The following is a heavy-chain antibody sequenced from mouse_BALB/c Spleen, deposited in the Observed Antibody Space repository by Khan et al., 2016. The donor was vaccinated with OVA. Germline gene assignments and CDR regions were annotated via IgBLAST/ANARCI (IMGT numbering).Heavy chain of an antibody. J-gene: IGHJ2*01. Sequence: VQQKESGPELVKPGASVKMSCKASGYTFTSYVMHWLRQKPGQGLEWIGYIYPYNDDTKYNEKFKGKATLTSDKSSSTAYMELSSLTSEDSAVYYCAKNYRYDVYFDYWGQGTTLTVSS. D-gene: IGHD2-14*01. CDR1: GYTFTSYV. V-gene: IGHV1S136*01. CDR3: AKNYRYDVYFDY. CDR2: IYPYNDDT.